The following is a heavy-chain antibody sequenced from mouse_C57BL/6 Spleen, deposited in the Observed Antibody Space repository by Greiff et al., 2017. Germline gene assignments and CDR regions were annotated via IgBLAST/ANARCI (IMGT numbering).Heavy chain of an antibody. J-gene: IGHJ3*01. D-gene: IGHD2-4*01. CDR2: ISSGSSTI. Sequence: HLVESGGGLVKPGGSLKLSCAASGFTFSDYGMHWVRQAPEKGLEWVAYISSGSSTIYYADTVKGRFTISRDNAKNTLFLQMTSLRSEDTAMYYCARNDYDLGAWFAYWGQGTLVTVSA. CDR3: ARNDYDLGAWFAY. CDR1: GFTFSDYG. V-gene: IGHV5-17*01.